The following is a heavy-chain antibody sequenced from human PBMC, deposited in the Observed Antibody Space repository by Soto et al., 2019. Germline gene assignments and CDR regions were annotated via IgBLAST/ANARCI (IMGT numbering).Heavy chain of an antibody. CDR1: GGSISSSNW. D-gene: IGHD6-13*01. Sequence: SETLSLTCAVSGGSISSSNWWSWVRQPPGKGLEWIGEIYHSGSTNYNPSLKSRVTMSVDKSKNQFSLKLSSVTAADTAVYYCARVASSSSWYFDYWGQGTLVTVSS. V-gene: IGHV4-4*02. J-gene: IGHJ4*02. CDR3: ARVASSSSWYFDY. CDR2: IYHSGST.